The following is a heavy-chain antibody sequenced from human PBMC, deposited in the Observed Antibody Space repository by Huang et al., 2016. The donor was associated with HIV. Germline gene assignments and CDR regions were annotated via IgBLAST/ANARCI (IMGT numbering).Heavy chain of an antibody. J-gene: IGHJ4*02. CDR3: ARVEGSSYGFWD. CDR1: GASISNYY. Sequence: QVQMQESGPGLVTPSETLSLTCTVSGASISNYYWSWIRQPAGKGLEWIGRIYTTISTNYNPSLTSRVSMSVDTSRNQFALRMTSVTDADTAVYYCARVEGSSYGFWDWGQGTLVTVSS. V-gene: IGHV4-4*07. CDR2: IYTTIST. D-gene: IGHD5-18*01.